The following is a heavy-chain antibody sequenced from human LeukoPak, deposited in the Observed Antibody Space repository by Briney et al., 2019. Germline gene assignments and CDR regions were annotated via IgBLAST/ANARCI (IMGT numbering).Heavy chain of an antibody. J-gene: IGHJ6*02. V-gene: IGHV3-21*01. CDR3: ARERPRCGMDV. CDR2: ITSSSSYI. Sequence: PGGSLRLSCAASGFTFSSYSMNWVRQAPGKGLEWVSSITSSSSYIYYADSLKGRFTISRDNAKNSLYLQMNSLRAEDTAVYYCARERPRCGMDVWGQGTTVTVSS. D-gene: IGHD4-17*01. CDR1: GFTFSSYS.